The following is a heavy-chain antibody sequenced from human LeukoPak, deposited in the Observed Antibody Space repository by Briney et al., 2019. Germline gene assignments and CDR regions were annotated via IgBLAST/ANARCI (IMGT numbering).Heavy chain of an antibody. V-gene: IGHV1-69*04. CDR1: GGTFSSYA. CDR2: IIPILGIT. CDR3: ARFRVGDSSGYYGYYYYMDV. J-gene: IGHJ6*03. D-gene: IGHD3-22*01. Sequence: EASVKVSCKASGGTFSSYAISWVRQAPGQGLEWMGRIIPILGITNYAQKFQGRVTITADKSASTAYMELISLRSEDTAVYYCARFRVGDSSGYYGYYYYMDVWGKGTTVTVSS.